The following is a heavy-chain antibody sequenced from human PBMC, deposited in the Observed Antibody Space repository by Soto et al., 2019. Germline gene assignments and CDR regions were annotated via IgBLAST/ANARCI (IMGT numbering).Heavy chain of an antibody. J-gene: IGHJ4*02. D-gene: IGHD6-6*01. CDR2: MSYAGTYK. Sequence: QVQLVESGGGMVQPGRSLRLSCAVSGFTFSDYGMHWVRQAPGKGLEWVAVMSYAGTYKYYADSVKGRFTISRDLSGNTLFLQMNSLRLEDTAVYFWAKEMYPRTVLDSSSPWGDYWGQGTLVTVSS. V-gene: IGHV3-30*18. CDR1: GFTFSDYG. CDR3: AKEMYPRTVLDSSSPWGDY.